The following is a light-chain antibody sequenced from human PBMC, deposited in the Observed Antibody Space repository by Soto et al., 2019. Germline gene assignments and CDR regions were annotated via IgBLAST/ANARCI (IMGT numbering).Light chain of an antibody. CDR3: QQYENSPIT. V-gene: IGKV3-15*01. Sequence: EIVLTQSPGTLSLSPGERATLSCRASQSVSTSNLAWYQQKAGQAPRLLIYRTFTRATGIPVRFSGSGSGTKFTLTISSLQSEDFAVYYCQQYENSPITFGPGTKVDI. J-gene: IGKJ3*01. CDR1: QSVSTSN. CDR2: RTF.